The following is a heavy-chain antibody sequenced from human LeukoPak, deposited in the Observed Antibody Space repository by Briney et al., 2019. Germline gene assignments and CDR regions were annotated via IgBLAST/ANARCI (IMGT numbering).Heavy chain of an antibody. V-gene: IGHV4-39*07. CDR1: DGSISSSSYY. Sequence: SETLSLTCTVSDGSISSSSYYWGWIRQPPGKGLEWIGSIYYSGSTNYNPSLKSRVTISVDTSKNQFSLKLSSVTAADTAVYYCARGFWYPGVVVPAANRCLWFDPWGQGTLVTVSS. CDR2: IYYSGST. J-gene: IGHJ5*02. CDR3: ARGFWYPGVVVPAANRCLWFDP. D-gene: IGHD2-2*01.